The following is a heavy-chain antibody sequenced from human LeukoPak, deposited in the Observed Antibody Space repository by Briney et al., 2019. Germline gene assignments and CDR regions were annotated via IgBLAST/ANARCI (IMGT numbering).Heavy chain of an antibody. CDR3: ARLRAMPTEYYFDY. CDR2: IYYSGST. D-gene: IGHD5-24*01. CDR1: GGSISSGGYY. Sequence: SQTLSLTCTVSGGSISSGGYYWSWIRQHPGKGLEWIGYIYYSGSTYYNPSLKSRVTISVDTSKNQFSLKLSSVTAADTAVYYCARLRAMPTEYYFDYWGQGTLVTVSS. J-gene: IGHJ4*02. V-gene: IGHV4-31*03.